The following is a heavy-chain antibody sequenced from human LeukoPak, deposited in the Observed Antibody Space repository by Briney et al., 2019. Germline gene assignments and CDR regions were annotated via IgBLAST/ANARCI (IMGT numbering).Heavy chain of an antibody. Sequence: EASVKVSCKASGYTFTSYGISWVRQAPGQGLEWMGWISAYNGNTNYAQKLQGAVTMTTDTSTSTAYMELRSLRSDDTAVYYCARDPAYYYGSSGCDYWGQGTLVTVSS. V-gene: IGHV1-18*01. J-gene: IGHJ4*02. CDR2: ISAYNGNT. CDR1: GYTFTSYG. D-gene: IGHD3-22*01. CDR3: ARDPAYYYGSSGCDY.